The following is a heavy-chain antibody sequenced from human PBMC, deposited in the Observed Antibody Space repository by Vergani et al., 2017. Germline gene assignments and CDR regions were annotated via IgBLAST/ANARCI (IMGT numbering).Heavy chain of an antibody. V-gene: IGHV3-66*02. D-gene: IGHD2-15*01. CDR1: GFRVTTYY. J-gene: IGHJ4*01. Sequence: EVQLVESGGGLAQPGGSLRVSCSASGFRVTTYYMSWVRQAPGKGLELVSVIKSDGRTSYAESVRGRFTISRDTSRNAVYLQMNILRVEDTGVYYCTRSECSGTTCYGHYFDLWGHGILVTVSS. CDR3: TRSECSGTTCYGHYFDL. CDR2: IKSDGRT.